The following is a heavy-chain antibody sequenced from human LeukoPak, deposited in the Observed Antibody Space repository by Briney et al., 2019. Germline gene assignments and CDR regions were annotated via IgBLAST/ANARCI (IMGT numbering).Heavy chain of an antibody. V-gene: IGHV4-30-4*01. J-gene: IGHJ1*01. Sequence: SETLSLTCTVSGGSISSGDYYWSWIRQPPGKGLEWIGYIYYSGNTYYNPSLKSRVTISVDTSKNQFSLKLSSVTAADTAVYYCGRVDGGDLYFQHWGQGTLVTVSS. D-gene: IGHD2-21*02. CDR1: GGSISSGDYY. CDR3: GRVDGGDLYFQH. CDR2: IYYSGNT.